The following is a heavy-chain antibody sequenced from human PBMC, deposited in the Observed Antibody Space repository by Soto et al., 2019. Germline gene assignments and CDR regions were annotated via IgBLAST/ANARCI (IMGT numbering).Heavy chain of an antibody. V-gene: IGHV4-59*01. CDR2: IYYSGST. D-gene: IGHD6-13*01. Sequence: PSETLSLTCTVSGGSISSYYWSWIRQPPGKGLEWIGYIYYSGSTNYNPSLKSRVTISVDTSKNQFSLKLSSVTAADTAVYYCARDLRTAAGIFNYYYYYGMDVWGQGTTVTVSS. CDR3: ARDLRTAAGIFNYYYYYGMDV. CDR1: GGSISSYY. J-gene: IGHJ6*02.